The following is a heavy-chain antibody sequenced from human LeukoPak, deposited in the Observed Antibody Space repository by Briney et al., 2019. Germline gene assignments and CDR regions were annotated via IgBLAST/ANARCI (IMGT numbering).Heavy chain of an antibody. CDR1: GFTFSSYG. D-gene: IGHD3-9*01. J-gene: IGHJ4*02. CDR3: ARDVVLTGYYRPFDY. Sequence: GRSLRLSCAASGFTFSSYGMHWVRQAPGKGLEWVAVIWHDASNKYYAESVKGRFTISRDDSKNTLYLQMNSLRAEDTAVYYCARDVVLTGYYRPFDYWGQGTLVTVSS. V-gene: IGHV3-33*01. CDR2: IWHDASNK.